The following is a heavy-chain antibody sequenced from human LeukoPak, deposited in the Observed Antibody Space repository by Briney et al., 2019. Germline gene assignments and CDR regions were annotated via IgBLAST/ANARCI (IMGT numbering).Heavy chain of an antibody. D-gene: IGHD6-13*01. J-gene: IGHJ4*02. V-gene: IGHV4-59*01. Sequence: PSETLSLTCAVSGGSISSYYWSWIRQPPGKGLEWIGYIYYSGSTNYNPSLKSRVTISVDTSKNQFSLKLSSVTAADTAVYYCARGAAAPGVDYWGQGTLVTVSS. CDR2: IYYSGST. CDR1: GGSISSYY. CDR3: ARGAAAPGVDY.